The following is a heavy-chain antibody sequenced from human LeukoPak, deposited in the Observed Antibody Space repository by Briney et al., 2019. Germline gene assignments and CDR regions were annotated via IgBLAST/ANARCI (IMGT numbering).Heavy chain of an antibody. CDR2: ISSSSSYI. J-gene: IGHJ4*02. CDR1: GFTFSSYS. D-gene: IGHD2-15*01. Sequence: GSLRLSCAASGFTFSSYSMNWVRQAPGKGLEWVSSISSSSSYIYYADSVKGRFTISRDNAKNSLYLQMNSLRAEDTAVYYCARDGEVVVAAVYYFDYWGQGTLVTVSS. CDR3: ARDGEVVVAAVYYFDY. V-gene: IGHV3-21*01.